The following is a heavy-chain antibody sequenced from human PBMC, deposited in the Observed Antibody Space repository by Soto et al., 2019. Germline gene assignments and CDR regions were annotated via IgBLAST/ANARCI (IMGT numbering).Heavy chain of an antibody. CDR2: ISSSSGST. Sequence: PGGSLRLSCAASGFTFSDYYMSWIRQAPGKGLECISYISSSSGSTNYADSVKGRFTISRDNAKNSLYLQMSSLRAEDTAVYYCARDRGGYDRLYYYHGMDVWGQGTTVTVSS. D-gene: IGHD5-12*01. CDR3: ARDRGGYDRLYYYHGMDV. V-gene: IGHV3-11*06. J-gene: IGHJ6*02. CDR1: GFTFSDYY.